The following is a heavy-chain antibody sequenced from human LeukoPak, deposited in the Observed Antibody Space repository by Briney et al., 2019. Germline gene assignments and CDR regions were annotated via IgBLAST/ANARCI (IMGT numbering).Heavy chain of an antibody. V-gene: IGHV3-7*01. CDR2: IKQDGSEK. J-gene: IGHJ4*02. CDR1: GFTFSSYA. D-gene: IGHD3-10*01. CDR3: AREREADLWFGEATEY. Sequence: PGGSLRLSCAASGFTFSSYAMHWVRQAPGKGLEWVANIKQDGSEKYYVDSVKGRFTISRDNAKNSLYLQMNSLRAEDTAVYYCAREREADLWFGEATEYWGQGTLVTVSS.